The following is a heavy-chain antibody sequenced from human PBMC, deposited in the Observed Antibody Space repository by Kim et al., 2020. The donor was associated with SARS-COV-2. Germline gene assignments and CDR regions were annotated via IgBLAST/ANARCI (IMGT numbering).Heavy chain of an antibody. CDR3: ARGGDSSGYAHY. CDR1: GFIFSNYG. D-gene: IGHD3-22*01. Sequence: GGSLRLSCAASGFIFSNYGMHWVRQAPGKGLEWVAVIWYDGSNKYYADSVKGRFTISRDNSKNTMYLEMNSLRAEDTAVYYCARGGDSSGYAHYWGQGTLVTVSS. J-gene: IGHJ4*02. V-gene: IGHV3-33*01. CDR2: IWYDGSNK.